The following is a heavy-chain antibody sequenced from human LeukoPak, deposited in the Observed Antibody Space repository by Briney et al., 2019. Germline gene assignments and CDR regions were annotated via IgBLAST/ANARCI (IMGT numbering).Heavy chain of an antibody. J-gene: IGHJ5*02. CDR1: GYSFTSYY. CDR2: INPSGSST. Sequence: ASVKVSCKPSGYSFTSYYMHWGRQAPRQGLGWMGLINPSGSSTTYAQKFQGRVTMTRDMSTSTDYMKLTILTSDDTAVYYCARDNSLGDTAWWFDPWGQGTLVTVSS. CDR3: ARDNSLGDTAWWFDP. D-gene: IGHD1-26*01. V-gene: IGHV1-46*01.